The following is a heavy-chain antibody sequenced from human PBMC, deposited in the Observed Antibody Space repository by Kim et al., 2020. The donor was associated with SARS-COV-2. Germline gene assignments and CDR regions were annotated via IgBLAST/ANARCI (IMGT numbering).Heavy chain of an antibody. J-gene: IGHJ4*02. V-gene: IGHV7-4-1*02. CDR3: AREVGGVCDY. Sequence: NPTYAQCFTGRFVFPLDTSVSTAYLQISSLKAEDTAVYYCAREVGGVCDYWGQGTLVTVSS. D-gene: IGHD2-8*02. CDR2: NP.